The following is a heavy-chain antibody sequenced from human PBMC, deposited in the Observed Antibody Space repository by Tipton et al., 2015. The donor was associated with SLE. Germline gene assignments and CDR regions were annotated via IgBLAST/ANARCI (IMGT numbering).Heavy chain of an antibody. Sequence: SLRLSCAASGFTFSSYWMSWVRQAPGKGLEWVANIKQDGSEKYYVDSVKGRFTISRDNAKNSLYLQMNSLRAEDTALYYCAKDQTAASYAFDMWGQGTMVTVSS. CDR2: IKQDGSEK. CDR1: GFTFSSYW. CDR3: AKDQTAASYAFDM. V-gene: IGHV3-7*03. D-gene: IGHD6-25*01. J-gene: IGHJ3*02.